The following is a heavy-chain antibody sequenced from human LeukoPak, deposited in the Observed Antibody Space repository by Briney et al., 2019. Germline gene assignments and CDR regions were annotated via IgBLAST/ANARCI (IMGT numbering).Heavy chain of an antibody. CDR1: GYTYTSYY. CDR2: INPSGGST. V-gene: IGHV1-46*01. CDR3: ARGGDGSSSPRFQSIDY. Sequence: ASVTVSCKASGYTYTSYYMHWVRQAPGQGLEWMGIINPSGGSTSYAQKFQGRVTMTRDTSTSTVYMELSSLRSEDTAVYYCARGGDGSSSPRFQSIDYWGQGTLVTVSS. D-gene: IGHD6-6*01. J-gene: IGHJ4*02.